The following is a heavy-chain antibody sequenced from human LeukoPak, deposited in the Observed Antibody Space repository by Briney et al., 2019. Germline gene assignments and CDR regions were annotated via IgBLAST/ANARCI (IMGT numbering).Heavy chain of an antibody. CDR2: INPNSGGT. Sequence: ASLKVSCKASGYTFTGYYMHWVRQAPGQGLEWMGWINPNSGGTNYAQKFQGRVTMTRDTSISTAYMELSRLRSDDTAVYYCARTIAVAGMKDYWGQGTLVTVSS. CDR1: GYTFTGYY. V-gene: IGHV1-2*02. J-gene: IGHJ4*02. CDR3: ARTIAVAGMKDY. D-gene: IGHD6-19*01.